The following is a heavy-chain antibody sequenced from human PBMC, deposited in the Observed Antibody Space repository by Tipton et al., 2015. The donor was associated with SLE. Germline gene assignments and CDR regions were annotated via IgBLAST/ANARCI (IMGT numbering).Heavy chain of an antibody. J-gene: IGHJ3*02. D-gene: IGHD1-26*01. V-gene: IGHV1-3*01. CDR2: INAGNGNT. CDR3: ARVGLVGAADAFDI. CDR1: GYTFTSYA. Sequence: QSGPEVKKPGASVKVSCKASGYTFTSYAMHWVRQAPGQRLEWMGWINAGNGNTKYAQKLQGRVTMTTDTSTSTAYMELRSLRSDDTAVYYCARVGLVGAADAFDIWGQGTMVTVSS.